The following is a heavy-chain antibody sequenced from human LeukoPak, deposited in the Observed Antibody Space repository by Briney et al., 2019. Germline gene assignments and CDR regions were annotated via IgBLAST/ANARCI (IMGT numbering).Heavy chain of an antibody. J-gene: IGHJ3*01. CDR2: IHTSGSN. Sequence: SETLSLTCAVSGVSISPYYWAWIRQPPGKGLEWIGYIHTSGSNNQYPSLKSRVTISVDKSKNHFSLRLTSVTAADTAVYYCARLSAAVHLGAFDLWGPGTMVTVSS. CDR1: GVSISPYY. V-gene: IGHV4-4*09. CDR3: ARLSAAVHLGAFDL. D-gene: IGHD3-3*01.